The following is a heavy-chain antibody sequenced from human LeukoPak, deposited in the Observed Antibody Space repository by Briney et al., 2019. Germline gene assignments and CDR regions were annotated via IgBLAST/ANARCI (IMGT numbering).Heavy chain of an antibody. CDR3: ARAAPYYYYHMDV. Sequence: SETLSLTCTVSGGSISDHYWTWIRQPPGKGLEWIGYIYNSGSTNNNPSLKSRVTISVDTSKNQFSLMLSSVTAADTAVYYCARAAPYYYYHMDVWGKGTTVTVSS. CDR2: IYNSGST. CDR1: GGSISDHY. J-gene: IGHJ6*03. V-gene: IGHV4-59*11.